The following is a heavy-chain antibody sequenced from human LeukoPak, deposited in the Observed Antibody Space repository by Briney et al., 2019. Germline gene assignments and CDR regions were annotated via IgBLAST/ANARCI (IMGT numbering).Heavy chain of an antibody. CDR2: ISGSGGST. V-gene: IGHV3-23*01. CDR3: VAYYGSGRSAD. Sequence: PGGSLRLSCAASGFTFSSYAMSWVRQAPGKGLEWVSAISGSGGSTYFADSVKGRFTISRDNSKNTLYLQMHSLRAEDTAVYYCVAYYGSGRSADWGQGTLVTVSS. J-gene: IGHJ4*02. D-gene: IGHD3-10*01. CDR1: GFTFSSYA.